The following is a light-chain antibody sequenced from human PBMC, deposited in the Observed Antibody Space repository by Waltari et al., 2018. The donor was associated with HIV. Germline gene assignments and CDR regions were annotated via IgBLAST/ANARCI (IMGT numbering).Light chain of an antibody. CDR2: DAS. CDR3: QQYKNWPPWT. V-gene: IGKV3-15*01. J-gene: IGKJ1*01. CDR1: QSVSSN. Sequence: EVVMTQSPATLSVSPGERVTLSCRASQSVSSNLAWYQQTPGQAPRLLIYDASTRASGVPARFSGSGSGTDVTLTITSLQSEDVAVYYCQQYKNWPPWTFGQGTRVQIK.